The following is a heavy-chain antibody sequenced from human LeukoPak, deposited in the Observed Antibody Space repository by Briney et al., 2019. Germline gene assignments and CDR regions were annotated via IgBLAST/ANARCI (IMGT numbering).Heavy chain of an antibody. CDR2: ISSSSSYI. V-gene: IGHV3-21*01. Sequence: GGSLRLSCAASGFTFSSYSMNWVRQAPGKGLEWVSSISSSSSYIYYADSVKGRLTISRDNAKNSLYLQMNSLRAEDTAVYYCATKPAYYDSSGYYHFVDYWGQGTLVTVSS. D-gene: IGHD3-22*01. CDR3: ATKPAYYDSSGYYHFVDY. J-gene: IGHJ4*02. CDR1: GFTFSSYS.